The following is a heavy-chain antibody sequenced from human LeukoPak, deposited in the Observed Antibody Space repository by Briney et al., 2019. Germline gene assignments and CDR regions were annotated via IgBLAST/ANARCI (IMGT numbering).Heavy chain of an antibody. J-gene: IGHJ4*02. D-gene: IGHD6-13*01. CDR2: IVPIFGTT. CDR1: GGTFTSYS. Sequence: ASVKVSCKASGGTFTSYSVSWVRQAPGHGLEWMGGIVPIFGTTNYAEKFKGRVTMTTDESTTIVYMELSSLRSEDTAVYYCARDPIAAAAPVSSFDYWGQGTLVTVSS. V-gene: IGHV1-69*05. CDR3: ARDPIAAAAPVSSFDY.